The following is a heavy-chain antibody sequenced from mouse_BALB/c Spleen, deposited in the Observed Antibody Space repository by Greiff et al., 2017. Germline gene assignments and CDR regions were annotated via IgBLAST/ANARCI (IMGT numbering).Heavy chain of an antibody. CDR1: GYAFSSYW. D-gene: IGHD1-1*01. Sequence: VKLQQSGAELVRPGSSVKISCKASGYAFSSYWMNWVKQRPGQGLEWIGQIYPGDGDTNYNGKFKGKATLTADKSSSTAYMQLSSLTSEDSAVYFCARSITTAMDYWGQGTSVTVSS. CDR3: ARSITTAMDY. V-gene: IGHV1-80*01. J-gene: IGHJ4*01. CDR2: IYPGDGDT.